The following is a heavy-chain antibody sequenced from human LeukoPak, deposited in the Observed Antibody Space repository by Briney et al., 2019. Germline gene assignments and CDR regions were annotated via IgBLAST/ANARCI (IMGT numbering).Heavy chain of an antibody. Sequence: GASVKVSCKASGYTFTDFYIHWVRQAPGQGLEWMGWINPNSGDTDYAQNFQGRVTLTRDTSISTAYMELSRLRSDDTAMYYCATQSSGSYYRYWGQGTLVTVSS. D-gene: IGHD1-26*01. CDR2: INPNSGDT. CDR3: ATQSSGSYYRY. CDR1: GYTFTDFY. J-gene: IGHJ4*02. V-gene: IGHV1-2*02.